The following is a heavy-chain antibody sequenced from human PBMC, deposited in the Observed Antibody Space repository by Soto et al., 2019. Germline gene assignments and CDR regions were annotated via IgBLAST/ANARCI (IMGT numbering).Heavy chain of an antibody. Sequence: QVQLQESGPGLVKPSQTLSLTCTVPGGSISSGGYYWSWIRQHPGKVLEWIGYIHYSGSTYYNPXXMSRVTISVEXXKXQXXPNLSSVTAAETAVYSCARERGPLAWLHRVARFAPWGQGTLVTVSP. V-gene: IGHV4-31*03. D-gene: IGHD3-3*01. CDR2: IHYSGST. CDR3: ARERGPLAWLHRVARFAP. J-gene: IGHJ5*02. CDR1: GGSISSGGYY.